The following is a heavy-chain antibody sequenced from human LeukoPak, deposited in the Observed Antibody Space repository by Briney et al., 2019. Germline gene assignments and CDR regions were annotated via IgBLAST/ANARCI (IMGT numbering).Heavy chain of an antibody. CDR1: GFTFSSYA. V-gene: IGHV3-30-3*01. D-gene: IGHD3-10*01. CDR3: ARVKSRGNYYYYYGMDV. J-gene: IGHJ6*02. CDR2: ISYDGSNK. Sequence: GGSLRLSCAASGFTFSSYAMHWVRQAPGKGLEWVAVISYDGSNKYYADSVKGRLTISRDNSKNTLYLQMNSLRAEDTAVYYCARVKSRGNYYYYYGMDVWGQGTTVTVSS.